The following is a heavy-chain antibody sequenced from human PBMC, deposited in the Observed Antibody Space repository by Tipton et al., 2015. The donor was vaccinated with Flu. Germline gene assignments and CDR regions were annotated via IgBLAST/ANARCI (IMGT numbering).Heavy chain of an antibody. CDR1: GFTFSSYS. V-gene: IGHV3-21*01. J-gene: IGHJ4*02. Sequence: QLVQSGGGLVKPGGSLRLSCAASGFTFSSYSMNWVRQAPGKGLEWVSSISSSSSYIYYADSVKGRFTIPRDNAKNSLYLQMNSLRAEDTAVYYCARITYYYDSSSDFDYWGQGTLVTVSS. CDR2: ISSSSSYI. D-gene: IGHD3-22*01. CDR3: ARITYYYDSSSDFDY.